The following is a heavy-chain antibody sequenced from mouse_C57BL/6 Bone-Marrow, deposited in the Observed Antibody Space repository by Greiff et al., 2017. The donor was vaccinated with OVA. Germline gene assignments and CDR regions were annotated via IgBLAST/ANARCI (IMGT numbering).Heavy chain of an antibody. CDR1: GFTITNTY. D-gene: IGHD2-5*01. J-gene: IGHJ2*01. CDR3: ARDYRNYPDTLDY. CDR2: VDPANGNT. Sequence: EVQLQQSVAELVRPGASVKLSCTASGFTITNTYMHWVKQRPEQGLEWIGRVDPANGNTKYAPKFQGKATITADTSSNTAYLQLSSLTSEDPAIFYGARDYRNYPDTLDYGAQGTTLT. V-gene: IGHV14-3*01.